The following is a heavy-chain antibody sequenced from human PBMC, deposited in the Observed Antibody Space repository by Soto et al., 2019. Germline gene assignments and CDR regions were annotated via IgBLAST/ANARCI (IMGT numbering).Heavy chain of an antibody. J-gene: IGHJ6*02. V-gene: IGHV4-31*03. Sequence: QEQLQESGPGLVKPSETLSLTCSVSGYSISSGGYYWGWIRQHPGKGLEWIGYIYDSGYTSYNPSLKSRVSISLDKSQNQFSLRLNSVTAADTAVYYCARDGGLYAMDVWGQGTTVIVSS. CDR3: ARDGGLYAMDV. CDR1: GYSISSGGYY. D-gene: IGHD2-8*01. CDR2: IYDSGYT.